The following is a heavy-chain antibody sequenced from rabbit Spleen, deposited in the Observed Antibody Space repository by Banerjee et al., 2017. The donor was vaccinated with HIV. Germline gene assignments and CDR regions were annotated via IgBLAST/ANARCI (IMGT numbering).Heavy chain of an antibody. CDR3: ARDTSSSFSSYGMDL. D-gene: IGHD1-1*01. CDR2: IVAGGSGST. V-gene: IGHV1S40*01. CDR1: GFSFSSGYY. J-gene: IGHJ6*01. Sequence: QSLEESGGDLVKPGASLTLTCTASGFSFSSGYYMCWVRQAPGKGLEWIACIVAGGSGSTYYATWAKGRFTISKTSSTTVTLQMTSLTAADTATYFCARDTSSSFSSYGMDLWGPGTLVTVS.